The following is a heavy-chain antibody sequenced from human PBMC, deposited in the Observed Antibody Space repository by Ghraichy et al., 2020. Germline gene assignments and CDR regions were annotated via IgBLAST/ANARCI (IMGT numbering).Heavy chain of an antibody. CDR2: IYYTGNT. CDR3: ARMNFWHGLAAAGAHFVY. J-gene: IGHJ4*02. Sequence: SETLSLTCTVSGGSVSSDTYYWSWIRPPPGKGLKWFGYIYYTGNTNSNPSLKSRVTISIDTSKNHLSLKLSSVTTGDTAVYYCARMNFWHGLAAAGAHFVYWGQGTLARVSS. CDR1: GGSVSSDTYY. V-gene: IGHV4-61*03. D-gene: IGHD6-13*01.